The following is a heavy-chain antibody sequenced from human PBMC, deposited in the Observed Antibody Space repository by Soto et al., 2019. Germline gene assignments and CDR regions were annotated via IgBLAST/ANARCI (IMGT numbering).Heavy chain of an antibody. Sequence: QLQLQESGPGLVKPSETLSLTCSVSDDSINSDKYYWGWIRQPPGKGLEWIGSIYYRGNAYYNPSLQTRVTLSLDKSRSQFSLKLTSVTAADSAVYFCARLEGLATISYYYDFWGQGALVTVSS. J-gene: IGHJ4*02. CDR2: IYYRGNA. CDR3: ARLEGLATISYYYDF. V-gene: IGHV4-39*01. D-gene: IGHD3-9*01. CDR1: DDSINSDKYY.